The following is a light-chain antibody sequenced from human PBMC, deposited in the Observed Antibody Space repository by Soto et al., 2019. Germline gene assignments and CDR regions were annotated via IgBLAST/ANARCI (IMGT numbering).Light chain of an antibody. CDR2: GAS. CDR3: QQYNNWPPAYT. V-gene: IGKV3-15*01. Sequence: EIVMTQSPATLSVSPGERATLSCRASQSVSSNLAWYQQKPGQAPRLLIYGASTRATGIPARFSGSGSGTELTLTISSLQSEDFAVYWCQQYNNWPPAYTFGQGTKLEIK. J-gene: IGKJ2*01. CDR1: QSVSSN.